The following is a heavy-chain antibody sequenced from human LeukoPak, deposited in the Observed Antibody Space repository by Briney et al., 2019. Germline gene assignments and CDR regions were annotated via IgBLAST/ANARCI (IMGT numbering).Heavy chain of an antibody. J-gene: IGHJ4*02. Sequence: ASVKVSCKTSGYSFSTYFMHWVRQAPGQGLEWMGWINPNSGGTNYAQKFQGRVTMTRDTSISTAYMELSRLRSDDTAVYYCARPSDFWSGYSLWGQGTLVTVSS. V-gene: IGHV1-2*02. CDR2: INPNSGGT. D-gene: IGHD3-3*01. CDR3: ARPSDFWSGYSL. CDR1: GYSFSTYF.